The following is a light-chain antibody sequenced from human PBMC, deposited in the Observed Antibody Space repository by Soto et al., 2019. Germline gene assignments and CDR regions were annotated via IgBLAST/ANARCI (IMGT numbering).Light chain of an antibody. V-gene: IGLV2-23*02. CDR1: SSDVGSYNL. J-gene: IGLJ2*01. CDR3: CSYAGSGIVI. Sequence: QSALTQPASVSGSPEQSITISCTGTSSDVGSYNLVSWYQQHPGKVPKLMIYEVSKRPSGVSNRFSGSKFGNTASLTISGLHAEDEADYYCCSYAGSGIVIFGGGTQLTVL. CDR2: EVS.